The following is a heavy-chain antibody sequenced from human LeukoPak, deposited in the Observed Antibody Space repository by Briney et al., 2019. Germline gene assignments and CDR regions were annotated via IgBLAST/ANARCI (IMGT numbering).Heavy chain of an antibody. J-gene: IGHJ3*02. CDR1: GGSISSYY. CDR3: ARHIAAAGADAFDI. CDR2: IYYSGST. V-gene: IGHV4-59*08. D-gene: IGHD6-13*01. Sequence: PSETLSLTCTVSGGSISSYYWSWIRQPPGKGLEWIGYIYYSGSTNYNPSLKSRVTISVDTSKNQFSLKLSSVTAADTAVYYCARHIAAAGADAFDIWGQGTIVTVSS.